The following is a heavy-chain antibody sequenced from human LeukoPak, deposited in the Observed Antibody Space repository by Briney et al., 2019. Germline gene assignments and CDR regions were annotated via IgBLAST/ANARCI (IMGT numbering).Heavy chain of an antibody. J-gene: IGHJ4*02. D-gene: IGHD3-10*01. Sequence: ESGPTLVKPTQTLTLTCTFSGFSLSTGGVGVGWIRQPPGKALEWLALIYWNDDKRYSPSLKSRLTITKDTSKNQVVLTMTNMDPVDTATYYCAHSGVSYGSGSSRVFGYWGQGTLVTVSS. V-gene: IGHV2-5*01. CDR3: AHSGVSYGSGSSRVFGY. CDR2: IYWNDDK. CDR1: GFSLSTGGVG.